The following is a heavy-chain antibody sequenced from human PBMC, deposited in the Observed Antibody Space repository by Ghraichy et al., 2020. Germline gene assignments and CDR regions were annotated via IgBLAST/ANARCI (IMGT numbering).Heavy chain of an antibody. CDR3: AGGSRVVRFYYYDGMDV. CDR1: GFSFSGYS. V-gene: IGHV3-48*02. CDR2: ITSSSRTK. D-gene: IGHD4-23*01. J-gene: IGHJ6*02. Sequence: GGSLRLSCVGSGFSFSGYSMNWVRQSPGKGLEWVSYITSSSRTKSSADSVKGRFTISRDNAHNSLYLQMNSLGDEDTAVYYCAGGSRVVRFYYYDGMDVWGQGTTVTVSS.